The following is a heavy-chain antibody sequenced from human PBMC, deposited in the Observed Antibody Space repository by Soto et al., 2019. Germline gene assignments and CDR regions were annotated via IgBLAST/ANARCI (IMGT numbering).Heavy chain of an antibody. CDR3: AKDRIPDGRWNFDY. D-gene: IGHD2-2*02. CDR1: GFTFSDYY. CDR2: ISSSSCYT. J-gene: IGHJ4*02. Sequence: GGSLRLSCAASGFTFSDYYMSWIRQAPGKGLEWVSYISSSSCYTNYADSMKGRFTISRDNSKSTLFLHINSLRVEDTAIYYCAKDRIPDGRWNFDYWGQGTLVTVSS. V-gene: IGHV3-11*05.